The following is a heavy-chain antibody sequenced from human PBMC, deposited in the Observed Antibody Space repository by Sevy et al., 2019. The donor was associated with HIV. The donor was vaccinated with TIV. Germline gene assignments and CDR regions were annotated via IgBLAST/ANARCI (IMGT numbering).Heavy chain of an antibody. V-gene: IGHV3-49*03. CDR3: TRASVRAYFDSSGYALY. D-gene: IGHD3-22*01. CDR2: IRSKTYGGTT. CDR1: GFTFGDYA. Sequence: GGSLRLSCTASGFTFGDYAMSWFRQAPGKGLEWVGFIRSKTYGGTTEYAASVKGRFIIPRDDSKSIAYLRMNSLKTEDTAVYFCTRASVRAYFDSSGYALYWGQGTLVTVSS. J-gene: IGHJ4*02.